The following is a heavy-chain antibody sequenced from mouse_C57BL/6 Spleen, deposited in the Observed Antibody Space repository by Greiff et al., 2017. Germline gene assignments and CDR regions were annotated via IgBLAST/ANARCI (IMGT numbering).Heavy chain of an antibody. Sequence: VQLQQPGAELVRPGSSVKLSCKASGYTFTSYWMHWVKQRPIQGLEWIGNIDPSDSETHYNQKFKDKATVTVDKSSSTAYMQLRSLTSDDSAVYYCARGSYYGSSYEAMDYWGQGTSVTFSS. CDR3: ARGSYYGSSYEAMDY. J-gene: IGHJ4*01. D-gene: IGHD1-1*01. CDR2: IDPSDSET. V-gene: IGHV1-52*01. CDR1: GYTFTSYW.